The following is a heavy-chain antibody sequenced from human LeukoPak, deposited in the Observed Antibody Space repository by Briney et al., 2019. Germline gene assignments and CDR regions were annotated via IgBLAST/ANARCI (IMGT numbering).Heavy chain of an antibody. CDR2: MNPNSGNT. V-gene: IGHV1-8*03. CDR1: GYTFTSYD. D-gene: IGHD6-13*01. Sequence: ASVKVSCKASGYTFTSYDINWVRQATGQGLEWMGWMNPNSGNTGYAQKFQGRVTITRNTSISTAYMKLSSLRSEDTAVYYCARGYTSSWFKARAFDIRGQGTMVTVSS. CDR3: ARGYTSSWFKARAFDI. J-gene: IGHJ3*02.